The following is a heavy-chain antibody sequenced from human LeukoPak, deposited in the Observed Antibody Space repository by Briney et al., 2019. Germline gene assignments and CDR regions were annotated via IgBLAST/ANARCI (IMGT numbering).Heavy chain of an antibody. J-gene: IGHJ4*02. CDR3: ARDRAVAGLFSDY. CDR1: GYTFSSYG. Sequence: ASVKVSCKASGYTFSSYGISWVRQATGQGLEWMGWISAYNGDTNYALKLQGRVTMTTDTSTSTAYMELRSLRSDDTAVYYCARDRAVAGLFSDYWGQGTLVTVSS. D-gene: IGHD6-19*01. CDR2: ISAYNGDT. V-gene: IGHV1-18*01.